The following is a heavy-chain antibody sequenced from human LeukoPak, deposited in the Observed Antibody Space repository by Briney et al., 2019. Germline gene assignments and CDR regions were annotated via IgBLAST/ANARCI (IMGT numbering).Heavy chain of an antibody. V-gene: IGHV3-30*18. CDR2: ISYDGSNK. D-gene: IGHD1-26*01. CDR1: GFTFSNYG. CDR3: AKDRGGSYFDFDF. J-gene: IGHJ4*02. Sequence: PGRSLRLSCAASGFTFSNYGIHWVRQAPGKGLEWVAVISYDGSNKYYTDSVKGRFTISRDNSKNTLSLQMYSLRAEDTAVYYCAKDRGGSYFDFDFWGRGTLVTVSS.